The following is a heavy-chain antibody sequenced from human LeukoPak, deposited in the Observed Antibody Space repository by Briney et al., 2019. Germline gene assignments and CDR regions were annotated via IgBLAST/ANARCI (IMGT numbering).Heavy chain of an antibody. V-gene: IGHV3-7*05. CDR1: GFTFSSYW. D-gene: IGHD6-19*01. CDR3: AKDEQWLAPHAFDI. J-gene: IGHJ3*02. CDR2: IKQDGSEK. Sequence: PGGSLRLSCAASGFTFSSYWMSWVRQAPGKGLEWVANIKQDGSEKHFVDSVKGRFTISRDNAKNSLYLQMNSLRAEDTAVYYCAKDEQWLAPHAFDIWGQGTMVTVSS.